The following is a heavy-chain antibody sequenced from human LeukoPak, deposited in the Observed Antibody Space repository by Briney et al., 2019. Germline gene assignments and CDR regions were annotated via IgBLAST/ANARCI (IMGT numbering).Heavy chain of an antibody. CDR3: ASVYNYGMDV. CDR2: LNPSGGST. Sequence: ASVKVSCKTSGYIFAHNGISWVRQAPGQGLEWMGILNPSGGSTSYAQKFQGRATLTRATSTSTVYMELSSLRSEDTAVYYCASVYNYGMDVWGQGTTVIVSS. J-gene: IGHJ6*02. V-gene: IGHV1-46*01. CDR1: GYIFAHNG.